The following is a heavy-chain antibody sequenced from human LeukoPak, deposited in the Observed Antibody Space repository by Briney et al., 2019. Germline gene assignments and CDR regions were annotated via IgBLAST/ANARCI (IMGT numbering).Heavy chain of an antibody. V-gene: IGHV3-9*01. CDR2: ISWNSGSI. CDR1: GFTFDDYA. CDR3: AREYYDFWSGYPLDY. D-gene: IGHD3-3*01. J-gene: IGHJ4*02. Sequence: GGSLRLSCAASGFTFDDYAMHWVRQAPGKGLEWVSGISWNSGSIGYADSVKGRFTISRDNAKNSLYLQMNSLRAEDTAVYYCAREYYDFWSGYPLDYWGQGTLVTVSS.